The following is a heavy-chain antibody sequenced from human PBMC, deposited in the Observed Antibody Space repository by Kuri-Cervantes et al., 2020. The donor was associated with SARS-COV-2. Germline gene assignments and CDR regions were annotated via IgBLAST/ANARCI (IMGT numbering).Heavy chain of an antibody. CDR2: ISYDGRNT. D-gene: IGHD6-19*01. CDR3: ARDPWRADISGGKRPFDY. CDR1: GFIFSDYA. V-gene: IGHV3-30*14. Sequence: GESLKIYCEASGFIFSDYAIDWVRQAPGKGLQWVAIISYDGRNTKFADAVKGRFTISRDNSKNVAYLQMNSLRIEDTAEYFCARDPWRADISGGKRPFDYWGQGTLVTVSS. J-gene: IGHJ4*02.